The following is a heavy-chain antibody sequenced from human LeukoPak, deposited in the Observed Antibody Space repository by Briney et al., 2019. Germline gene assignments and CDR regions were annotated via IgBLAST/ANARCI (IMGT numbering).Heavy chain of an antibody. CDR2: IYYSGST. CDR3: ARVGNWNDGQHFDY. CDR1: GGSISSGVYY. D-gene: IGHD1-1*01. Sequence: PSETLSLTCTVSGGSISSGVYYWSWIRQPPGKGLEWIGYIYYSGSTYYNSSLKSRVTISVDTSKNQFSLKLSSVTAADTAVYYCARVGNWNDGQHFDYWGQGTLVTVSS. J-gene: IGHJ4*02. V-gene: IGHV4-30-4*08.